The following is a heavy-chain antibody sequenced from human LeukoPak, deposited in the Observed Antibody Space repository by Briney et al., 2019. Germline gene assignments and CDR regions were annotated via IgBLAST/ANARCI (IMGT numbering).Heavy chain of an antibody. D-gene: IGHD1-26*01. CDR3: ARDNSVGDNAWWFDP. V-gene: IGHV1-46*01. CDR2: INPTGDST. CDR1: GYTFTSYY. J-gene: IGHJ5*02. Sequence: ASVKVSCKASGYTFTSYYMHWVRQPPGQGLEWMGLINPTGDSTGYAQKFQGRVTMTRDMSTSTDFMELSSLRSEDTAVYYCARDNSVGDNAWWFDPWGQGTLVTVSS.